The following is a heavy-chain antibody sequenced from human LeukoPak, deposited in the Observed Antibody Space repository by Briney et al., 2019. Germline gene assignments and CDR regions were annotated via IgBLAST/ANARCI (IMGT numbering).Heavy chain of an antibody. CDR3: AREGYRYYYYYGMDV. CDR2: INAGNGNT. V-gene: IGHV1-3*01. J-gene: IGHJ6*02. Sequence: ASVKVSCKASGYTFTSYAMHWVRQAPGQRLEGMGWINAGNGNTKYSQKFQGRVTITRDTSASTAYMELSSLRSEDTAVYYCAREGYRYYYYYGMDVWGQGTTVTVSS. D-gene: IGHD1-1*01. CDR1: GYTFTSYA.